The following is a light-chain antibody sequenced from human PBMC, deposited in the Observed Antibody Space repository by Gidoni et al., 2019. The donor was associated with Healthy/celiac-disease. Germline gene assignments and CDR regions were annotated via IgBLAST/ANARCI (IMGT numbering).Light chain of an antibody. J-gene: IGLJ2*01. Sequence: SYELTQPPSVSVSPGQTASITCSGDKLGDKYACWYQQKPGQSPMLVIYQDSKRPSGIPERFSGSNSGNTATLTISGTQAMDEADYYCQAWDSSHVVFGGGTKLT. CDR1: KLGDKY. CDR2: QDS. V-gene: IGLV3-1*01. CDR3: QAWDSSHVV.